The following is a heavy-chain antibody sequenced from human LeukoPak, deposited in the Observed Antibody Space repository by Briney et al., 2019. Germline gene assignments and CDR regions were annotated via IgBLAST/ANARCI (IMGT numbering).Heavy chain of an antibody. CDR3: ARPGIAVAGEFFDY. CDR1: GFTFSSHS. D-gene: IGHD6-19*01. V-gene: IGHV3-21*01. Sequence: GGSLRLSCAASGFTFSSHSMNWVRQAPGKGLEWVSFIRSSSSYIYYADSVKGRFTISRDNAKNSLYLQMNSLRAEDTAVYYCARPGIAVAGEFFDYWGQGTLSPSPQ. J-gene: IGHJ4*02. CDR2: IRSSSSYI.